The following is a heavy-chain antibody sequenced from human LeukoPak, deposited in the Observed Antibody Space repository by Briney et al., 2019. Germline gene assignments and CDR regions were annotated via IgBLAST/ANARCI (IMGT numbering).Heavy chain of an antibody. CDR1: GFTVSSNY. D-gene: IGHD3-16*01. V-gene: IGHV3-66*01. CDR2: IYSGGST. CDR3: ARLGLVDAFDI. J-gene: IGHJ3*02. Sequence: GGSLRLSCAASGFTVSSNYMSWVRQAPGKGLEWVSVIYSGGSTYYADSVKGRFTISRDNSKNTLYLQMNSLRAEDTAVYYRARLGLVDAFDIWGQGTMVTVSS.